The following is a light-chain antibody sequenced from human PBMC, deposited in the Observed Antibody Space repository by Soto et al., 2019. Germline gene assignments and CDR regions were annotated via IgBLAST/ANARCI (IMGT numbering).Light chain of an antibody. CDR1: SSDVGGYNY. CDR3: SSYAGTYTYVV. CDR2: DVS. V-gene: IGLV2-11*01. J-gene: IGLJ2*01. Sequence: QAVVTQPRSVSGSPGQSVTISCTGTSSDVGGYNYVSWYQQHPGKAPKLMVYDVSKRPSGVPDRFSGSKSGNTASLTISGLQAEDEADYCCSSYAGTYTYVVFGGGTKVTVL.